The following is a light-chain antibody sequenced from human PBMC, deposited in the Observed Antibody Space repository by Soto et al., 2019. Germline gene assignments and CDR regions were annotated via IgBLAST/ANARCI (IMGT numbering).Light chain of an antibody. Sequence: QSVLSQHTSVSASPGQAITSSGTGGKYDIGSSDYVSWYQQHPGKAPKLIIYGVSNRPSGTSDRFSGSKSGNTASLTISGLQAGDDADYYCGSSTSSNTLVFGGGTKVTVL. CDR3: GSSTSSNTLV. V-gene: IGLV2-14*01. J-gene: IGLJ3*02. CDR1: KYDIGSSDY. CDR2: GVS.